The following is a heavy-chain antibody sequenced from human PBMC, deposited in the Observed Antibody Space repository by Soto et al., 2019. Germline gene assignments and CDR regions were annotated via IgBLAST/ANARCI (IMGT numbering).Heavy chain of an antibody. CDR1: GLTFSRYA. J-gene: IGHJ4*02. CDR2: ISYGGSNK. D-gene: IGHD5-12*01. V-gene: IGHV3-30-3*01. CDR3: ARDREGYSGFDYPAY. Sequence: VQLVESGGGVVQPGRSLRLSCAASGLTFSRYAMHWVRQAPGKGLEWVAIISYGGSNKYYADSVRGRFTISRDNSNNTLYLQMNSLRAEDTAVYYCARDREGYSGFDYPAYWGQGTLVTVSS.